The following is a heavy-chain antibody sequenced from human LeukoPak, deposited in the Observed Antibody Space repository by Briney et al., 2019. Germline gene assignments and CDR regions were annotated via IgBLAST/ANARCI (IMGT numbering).Heavy chain of an antibody. CDR1: GSSISSGGYY. D-gene: IGHD4-17*01. Sequence: SETLSLTCTVSGSSISSGGYYWSWIRQPPGKGLEWIGYIYYSGSTNYNPSLKSRVTISVDTSKNQFSLKLSSVTAADTAVYYCAREGAGDYERDYYYYGMDVWGQGTTVTVSS. J-gene: IGHJ6*02. V-gene: IGHV4-61*08. CDR2: IYYSGST. CDR3: AREGAGDYERDYYYYGMDV.